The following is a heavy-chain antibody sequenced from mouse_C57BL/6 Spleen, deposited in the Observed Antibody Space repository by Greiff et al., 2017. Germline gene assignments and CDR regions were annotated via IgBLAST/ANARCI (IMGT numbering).Heavy chain of an antibody. D-gene: IGHD4-1*01. CDR1: GFTFSDYG. V-gene: IGHV5-17*01. CDR2: ISSGSSTI. Sequence: EVQVVESGGGLVKPGGSLKLSCAASGFTFSDYGMHWVRQAPEKGLEWVAYISSGSSTIYYADTVKGRFTISRDNAKNTLFLQMTSLRSEDTAMYYCARALTGYYAMDYWGQGTSVTVSS. J-gene: IGHJ4*01. CDR3: ARALTGYYAMDY.